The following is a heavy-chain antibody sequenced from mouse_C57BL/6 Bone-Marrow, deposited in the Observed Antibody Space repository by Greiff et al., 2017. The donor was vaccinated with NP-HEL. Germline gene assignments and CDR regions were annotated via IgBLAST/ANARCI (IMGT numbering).Heavy chain of an antibody. V-gene: IGHV14-4*01. D-gene: IGHD1-1*01. CDR3: TTGYYGTLYFDV. CDR2: IDPENGDT. J-gene: IGHJ1*03. CDR1: GFNIKDDY. Sequence: VQLQQSGAELVRPGASVKLSCTASGFNIKDDYMHWVKQRPEQGLEWIGWIDPENGDTEYASKFQGKAPITADTSSNTAYLQLSSLTSEDTAVYYCTTGYYGTLYFDVWGTGTTVTVSS.